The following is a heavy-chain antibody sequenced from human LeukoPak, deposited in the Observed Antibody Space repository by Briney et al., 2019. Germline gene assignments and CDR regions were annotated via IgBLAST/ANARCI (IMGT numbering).Heavy chain of an antibody. V-gene: IGHV4-59*01. J-gene: IGHJ4*02. D-gene: IGHD6-19*01. CDR3: VRHTTSGWYQVVY. Sequence: SETLSLTCTVSGGSISNYFWSWIRQPPGKGLEWIGYITYSGSTDHNPSLKSQVTISVDASKNQFSLKLTSVTAADTAVYYCVRHTTSGWYQVVYWGQGTLVTVSS. CDR2: ITYSGST. CDR1: GGSISNYF.